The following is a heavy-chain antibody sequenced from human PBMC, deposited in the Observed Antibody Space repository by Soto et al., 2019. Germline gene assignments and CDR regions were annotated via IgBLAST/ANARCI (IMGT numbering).Heavy chain of an antibody. V-gene: IGHV3-21*01. Sequence: PGGSLRLSCAASGFAFISYSINFFRHAPCKGLEWVSSISSSSSYIYYADSVKGRFTISRDNAKNSLYPQMNSLRDEDTAVYFCARDGRARSAYSSDYYYFSGMDVWGQGTTVTVSS. CDR3: ARDGRARSAYSSDYYYFSGMDV. CDR1: GFAFISYS. J-gene: IGHJ6*02. CDR2: ISSSSSYI. D-gene: IGHD3-3*01.